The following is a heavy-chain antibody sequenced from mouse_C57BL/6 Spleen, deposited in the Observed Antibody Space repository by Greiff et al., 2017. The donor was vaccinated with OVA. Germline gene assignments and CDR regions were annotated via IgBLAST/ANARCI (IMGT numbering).Heavy chain of an antibody. CDR3: ARQGEYYFDY. Sequence: EVKLMESGGDLVKPGGSLKLSCAASGFTFSSYGMSWVRQTPDKRLEWVATISSGGSYTYYPDSVKGRFTISRDNAKNTLYLQMSSLKSEDTAMYYCARQGEYYFDYWGQGTTLTVSS. CDR2: ISSGGSYT. V-gene: IGHV5-6*01. J-gene: IGHJ2*01. CDR1: GFTFSSYG.